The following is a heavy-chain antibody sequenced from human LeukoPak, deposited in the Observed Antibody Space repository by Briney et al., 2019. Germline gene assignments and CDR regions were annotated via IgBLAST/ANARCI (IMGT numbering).Heavy chain of an antibody. D-gene: IGHD3-10*01. CDR2: IYSGGNT. CDR1: RFTVSSNY. V-gene: IGHV3-53*01. CDR3: ARTIPYGSGRQHPGKYYFDY. J-gene: IGHJ4*02. Sequence: GGSLRLSCAASRFTVSSNYMSWVRQAPGKGLEWVSVIYSGGNTYYADSVKGRFTISRGNSKNTVYFQLDSLRAEDTAVYYCARTIPYGSGRQHPGKYYFDYWGQGTLVTVSS.